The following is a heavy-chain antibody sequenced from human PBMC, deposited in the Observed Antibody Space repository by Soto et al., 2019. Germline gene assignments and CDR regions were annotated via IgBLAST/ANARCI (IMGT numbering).Heavy chain of an antibody. CDR2: IKSKIDGGTT. CDR1: GFTFSNAW. V-gene: IGHV3-15*01. J-gene: IGHJ4*02. CDR3: TTYDYILGSDRYRWAY. D-gene: IGHD3-16*02. Sequence: GGSLRLSCAASGFTFSNAWMSWVRQAPGKGLEWVARIKSKIDGGTTDHAAPVVGRFTISRDDSKNTLYLQMNSLETEDTAVYYCTTYDYILGSDRYRWAYRGRGALVTVSS.